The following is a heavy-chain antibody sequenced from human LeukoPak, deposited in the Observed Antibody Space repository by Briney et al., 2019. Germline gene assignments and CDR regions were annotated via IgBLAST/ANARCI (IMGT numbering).Heavy chain of an antibody. Sequence: PGGSLRLSCAASGFTFSSYSMNWVRQAPGKGLEWVSSISSSSSYIYYADSVKGRFTISRDNAKNSLYLQMNSLRAEDTAVYYCARGWGTPRAYYFDYWGQGTLVTVSS. V-gene: IGHV3-21*01. CDR3: ARGWGTPRAYYFDY. CDR2: ISSSSSYI. J-gene: IGHJ4*02. D-gene: IGHD3-16*01. CDR1: GFTFSSYS.